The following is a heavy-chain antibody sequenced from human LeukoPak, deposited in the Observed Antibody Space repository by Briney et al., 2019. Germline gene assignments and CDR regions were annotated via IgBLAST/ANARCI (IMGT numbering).Heavy chain of an antibody. CDR1: GGSISSSSYY. V-gene: IGHV4-39*07. J-gene: IGHJ4*02. CDR3: ARVLVTLVRGVINTPRFDS. Sequence: SETLSLTCTVSGGSISSSSYYWSWIRQPPGKGLEWIGEINHSGSTNYNPSLKSRVTISVDTSKSQFSLKLSSVTAADTAVYYCARVLVTLVRGVINTPRFDSWGQGTLVTVSS. D-gene: IGHD3-10*01. CDR2: INHSGST.